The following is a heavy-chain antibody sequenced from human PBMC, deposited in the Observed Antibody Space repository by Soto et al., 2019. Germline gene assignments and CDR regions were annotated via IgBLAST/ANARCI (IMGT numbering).Heavy chain of an antibody. CDR1: GGSISSGGYS. CDR3: ARAMTTVPTFDY. CDR2: IYHSGST. J-gene: IGHJ4*02. V-gene: IGHV4-30-2*01. Sequence: QLQLQESGSGLVKPSQTLSLTCAVSGGSISSGGYSWSWIRQPPGKGLECIGYIYHSGSTYYNPSLMSLVTLSVDRSKNQFSLKLSSVTAADTAVYSCARAMTTVPTFDYWGQGTLVTVSS. D-gene: IGHD4-17*01.